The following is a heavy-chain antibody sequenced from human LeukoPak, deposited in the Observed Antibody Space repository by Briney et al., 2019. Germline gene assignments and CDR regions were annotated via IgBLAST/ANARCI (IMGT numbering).Heavy chain of an antibody. D-gene: IGHD6-13*01. Sequence: SETLSLTCTVSGGSISNYYWSWIRQPAGKGLECIGRFYSSGSYNYNPSLKSRVTMSVDTSKNQFSLRLSSVTAADTAVYYCARLFPAAGTPYYYIMDVWGQGTTVTVSS. J-gene: IGHJ6*02. CDR2: FYSSGSY. CDR1: GGSISNYY. CDR3: ARLFPAAGTPYYYIMDV. V-gene: IGHV4-4*07.